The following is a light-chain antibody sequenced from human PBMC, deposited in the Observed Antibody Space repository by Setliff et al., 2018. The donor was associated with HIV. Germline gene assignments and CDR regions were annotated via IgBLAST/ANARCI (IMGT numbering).Light chain of an antibody. J-gene: IGLJ1*01. CDR3: CSYAGSHTFII. V-gene: IGLV2-11*01. Sequence: QSVLSQPRSVSGSPGQSVTISCTGSSSDVGGYNYVSWFQQKPGKAPKLIIYDVTKRPSGVPSRFSGSKSGNTASLTISGLRSEDEADYFCCSYAGSHTFIIFGGGTKVTV. CDR1: SSDVGGYNY. CDR2: DVT.